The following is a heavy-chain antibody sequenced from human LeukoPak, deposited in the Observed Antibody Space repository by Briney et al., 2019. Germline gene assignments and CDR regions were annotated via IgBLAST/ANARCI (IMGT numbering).Heavy chain of an antibody. J-gene: IGHJ4*02. CDR3: ARHHRSPGLTGSYLYFDY. CDR1: GGSFSGYY. Sequence: SETLSLTCAVYGGSFSGYYWSWIRQPPGKGLEWIGEINHSGSTNYNPSLKSRVTISVDTSKNQFSLKLSSVTAADTAVYYCARHHRSPGLTGSYLYFDYWGQGTLVTVSS. V-gene: IGHV4-34*01. CDR2: INHSGST. D-gene: IGHD2-8*02.